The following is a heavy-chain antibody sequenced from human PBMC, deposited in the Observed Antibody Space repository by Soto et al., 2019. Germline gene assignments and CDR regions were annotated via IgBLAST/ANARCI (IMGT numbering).Heavy chain of an antibody. Sequence: SVKVSCKASGGTFSSYAISWVRQAPGQGLEWMGGIIPIFGTENYAQKFQGRVTITADESTSTAYMELSSLRSDDTAVYYCARDRIEGSKYYYGMDVWGQGTTVTVSS. J-gene: IGHJ6*02. CDR1: GGTFSSYA. D-gene: IGHD1-26*01. CDR2: IIPIFGTE. CDR3: ARDRIEGSKYYYGMDV. V-gene: IGHV1-69*13.